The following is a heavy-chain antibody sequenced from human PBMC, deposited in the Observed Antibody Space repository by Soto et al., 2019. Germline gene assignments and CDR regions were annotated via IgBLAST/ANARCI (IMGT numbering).Heavy chain of an antibody. J-gene: IGHJ4*02. D-gene: IGHD1-26*01. CDR2: ISSSSSYI. Sequence: EVQLVESGGGLVKPGGSLRLSCAASGFTFSSYSMNWVRQAPGKGLEWVSSISSSSSYIYYADSVKGRFTISRDNAKNSLYLQMNSLRAEDTAVYYCARGLSRATYFDYWGQGTLVTVSS. CDR3: ARGLSRATYFDY. CDR1: GFTFSSYS. V-gene: IGHV3-21*01.